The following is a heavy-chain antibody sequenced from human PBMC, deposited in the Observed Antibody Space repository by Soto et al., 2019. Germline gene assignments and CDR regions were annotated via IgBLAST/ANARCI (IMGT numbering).Heavy chain of an antibody. J-gene: IGHJ5*02. V-gene: IGHV4-59*08. CDR1: GGSISSYY. CDR2: IYYSGST. Sequence: SETLSLTCTVSGGSISSYYWNWIRQPPGKGLEWIGDIYYSGSTNYNPSLKSRVTISVDTSKNQFSLKLSSVTAADTAVYYCARRAAGTGWFDPWGQGTLVS. CDR3: ARRAAGTGWFDP. D-gene: IGHD6-13*01.